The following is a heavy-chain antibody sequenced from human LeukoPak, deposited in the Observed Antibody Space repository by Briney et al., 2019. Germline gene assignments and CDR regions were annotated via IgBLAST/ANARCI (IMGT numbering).Heavy chain of an antibody. CDR1: GGSISNYY. CDR2: IYSSGST. Sequence: PSETLSLTCTVSGGSISNYYWSWIRQPAGKGLEWIGRIYSSGSTNYNPSLKSRVTMSVDTSKNQFSVKLSSVTAADTAVYYCARCRGTTIITRFDYWGQGTLVTVSP. V-gene: IGHV4-4*07. J-gene: IGHJ4*02. D-gene: IGHD3-22*01. CDR3: ARCRGTTIITRFDY.